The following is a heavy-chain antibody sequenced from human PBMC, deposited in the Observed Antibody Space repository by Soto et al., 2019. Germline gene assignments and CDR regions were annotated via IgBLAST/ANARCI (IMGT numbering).Heavy chain of an antibody. J-gene: IGHJ1*01. CDR3: ATEDSSSGHAGTFRH. CDR1: GLTFSSVV. CDR2: ISNDGTSR. D-gene: IGHD4-4*01. Sequence: QVQLVESGGGVVQPGRSLRLSCAAAGLTFSSVVMHWVRQAPGKGLEWVTGISNDGTSRNYADSVKGRFTISRDNSKNTLYLEIDSLTPEDTALYYCATEDSSSGHAGTFRHWGQGTLVTVTS. V-gene: IGHV3-30-3*01.